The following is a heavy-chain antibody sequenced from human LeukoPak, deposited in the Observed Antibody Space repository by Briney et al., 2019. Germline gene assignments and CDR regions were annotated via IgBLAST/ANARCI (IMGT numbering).Heavy chain of an antibody. CDR3: AKDSYDSSGSRYDY. J-gene: IGHJ4*02. CDR2: ISDRGDRT. D-gene: IGHD3-22*01. Sequence: GGSLRLSCAASGSTFSDYAMSWVRQAPGKGLEWVSAISDRGDRTWDADSVKGRVTISRDNYKNTLFLQMNSLRAEDTAIYYCAKDSYDSSGSRYDYWGQGTLVTVSS. V-gene: IGHV3-23*01. CDR1: GSTFSDYA.